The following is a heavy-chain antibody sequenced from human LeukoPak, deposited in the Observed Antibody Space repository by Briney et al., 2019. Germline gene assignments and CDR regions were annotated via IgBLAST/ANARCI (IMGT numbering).Heavy chain of an antibody. Sequence: ASVKVSCKASGYTFTGFYMHWVRQAPGQGLEWMGRINPNSGGTNYAQKFQGRVTMTRDTSISTAYMELSRLRSDDTAVYYCAREDDIPSYYYYMDVWGKGTTVTVSS. CDR2: INPNSGGT. V-gene: IGHV1-2*06. CDR1: GYTFTGFY. J-gene: IGHJ6*03. D-gene: IGHD3-9*01. CDR3: AREDDIPSYYYYMDV.